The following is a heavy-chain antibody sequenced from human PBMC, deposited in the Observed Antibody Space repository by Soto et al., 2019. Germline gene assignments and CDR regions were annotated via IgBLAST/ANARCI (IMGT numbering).Heavy chain of an antibody. CDR3: ATRMYSTSWYYFVS. CDR2: IGGGSGST. D-gene: IGHD6-13*01. V-gene: IGHV3-23*01. Sequence: EVQLLESGGGFVQPGGSLRLSCAASGFTFNNYALRWVRQAPGKGLEWVSTIGGGSGSTSYADSVKGRFSISRENSKNTLYLQMSSLRAEDTALYFCATRMYSTSWYYFVSWGEGTLVTVSS. J-gene: IGHJ4*02. CDR1: GFTFNNYA.